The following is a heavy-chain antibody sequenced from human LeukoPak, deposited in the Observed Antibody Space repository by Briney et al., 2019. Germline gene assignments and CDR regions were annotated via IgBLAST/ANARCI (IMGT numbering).Heavy chain of an antibody. CDR1: GFTFSDYY. CDR3: ARDGAYYYGSRSPNGGLDY. V-gene: IGHV3-11*01. J-gene: IGHJ4*02. Sequence: GGSLRLSCAASGFTFSDYYMSWIRQAPGKGLEWVSYISSSGSTIYYADSVKGRFTISRDNAKNSLYLQMNSLRAEDTAVYYCARDGAYYYGSRSPNGGLDYWGQGTLVTVSS. CDR2: ISSSGSTI. D-gene: IGHD3-10*01.